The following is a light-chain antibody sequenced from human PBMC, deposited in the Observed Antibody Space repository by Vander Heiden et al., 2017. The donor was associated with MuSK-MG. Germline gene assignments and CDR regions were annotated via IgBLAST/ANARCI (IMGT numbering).Light chain of an antibody. J-gene: IGKJ4*01. V-gene: IGKV1-39*01. CDR1: ESISRY. CDR3: QQSDYIPPLT. Sequence: DIHITHPPSSLVASVGDRVTITCRASESISRYLNWYQHKPGKAPKLLIYAASSLQSGVPSRFSGSGYGTVFTLTISSRQAEDFAAYYCQQSDYIPPLTFGGGTKVEIK. CDR2: AAS.